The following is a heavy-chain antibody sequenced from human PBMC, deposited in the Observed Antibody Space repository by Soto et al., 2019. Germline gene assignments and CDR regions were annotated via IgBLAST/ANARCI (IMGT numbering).Heavy chain of an antibody. CDR2: ISGSSSYI. CDR1: GFTISSYW. J-gene: IGHJ6*02. V-gene: IGHV3-21*01. D-gene: IGHD1-26*01. CDR3: ARDEGVNLLDMDV. Sequence: PGRSLRLSCVASGFTISSYWMSWVRQTPGEGLEWGSSISGSSSYIYYADSVKGRFTISRDNAKNSLYLQVNSLRAEDTAVYSCARDEGVNLLDMDVGGQGTTVKISS.